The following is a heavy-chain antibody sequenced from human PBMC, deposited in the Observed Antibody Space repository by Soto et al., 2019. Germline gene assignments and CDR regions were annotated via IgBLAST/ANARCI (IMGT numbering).Heavy chain of an antibody. V-gene: IGHV1-3*01. CDR1: GYTFTSYA. CDR3: AREKGVSIFGVAPPHSYYMDV. D-gene: IGHD3-3*01. Sequence: ASVKVSCKASGYTFTSYAMHWVRQAPGQRLEWMGWINAGNGNTKYSQKFQGRVTITRDTSASTAYMELSSLRSEDTAVYYCAREKGVSIFGVAPPHSYYMDVWGKGTTVTVSS. J-gene: IGHJ6*03. CDR2: INAGNGNT.